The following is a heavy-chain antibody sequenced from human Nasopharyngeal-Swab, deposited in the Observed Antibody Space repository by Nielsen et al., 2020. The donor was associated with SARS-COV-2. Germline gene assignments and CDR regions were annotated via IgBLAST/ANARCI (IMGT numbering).Heavy chain of an antibody. D-gene: IGHD1-26*01. CDR2: ISSGSSTS. J-gene: IGHJ4*02. CDR3: ARDVAIVGATLEN. CDR1: EFTMSRNG. Sequence: GESLKISCAASEFTMSRNGMHWVRQAPGKGLEWVAYISSGSSTSYYADSVKGRFTISRDNPKNSLYLQMNSLRDEDTALYYCARDVAIVGATLENWGQGTLVTVSS. V-gene: IGHV3-48*02.